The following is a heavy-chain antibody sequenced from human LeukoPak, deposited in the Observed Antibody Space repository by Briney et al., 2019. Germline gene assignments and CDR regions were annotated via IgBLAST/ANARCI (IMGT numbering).Heavy chain of an antibody. CDR2: IIPILGIA. J-gene: IGHJ4*02. D-gene: IGHD4-17*01. Sequence: SVKVSCKASGYTFTGYYMHWVRQAPGQGLEWMGRIIPILGIANYAQKFQGRVTITADKSTSTAYMELSSLRSEDTAVYYCATPFGTPTTVSNGGNDYWGQGTLVTVSS. CDR1: GYTFTGYY. CDR3: ATPFGTPTTVSNGGNDY. V-gene: IGHV1-69*02.